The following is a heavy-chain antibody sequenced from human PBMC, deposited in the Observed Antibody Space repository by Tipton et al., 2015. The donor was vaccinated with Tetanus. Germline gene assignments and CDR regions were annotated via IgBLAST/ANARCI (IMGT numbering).Heavy chain of an antibody. CDR1: GGSISGSSYY. Sequence: TLSLTCSVSGGSISGSSYYWSWIRQSPGKGLEWIGYISYSGSTNSNYSLKSRITISQDTSKNQFSLKLTSVTAADTAVYYCARANYDFPKKGPFDSWGQGTLVIVSS. V-gene: IGHV4-61*01. J-gene: IGHJ4*02. D-gene: IGHD3-3*01. CDR3: ARANYDFPKKGPFDS. CDR2: ISYSGST.